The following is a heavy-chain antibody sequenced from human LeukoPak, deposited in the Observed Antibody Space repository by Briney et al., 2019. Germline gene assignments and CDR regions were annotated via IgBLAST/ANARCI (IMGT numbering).Heavy chain of an antibody. CDR2: IYYSGST. V-gene: IGHV4-59*12. D-gene: IGHD1-1*01. CDR3: ARVGGNNWFDP. J-gene: IGHJ5*02. Sequence: PSETLSLTCTVSGGSISSYYWSWIRQPPGKGLEWIGYIYYSGSTNYNPSLKSRVTMSVDTSKNQFSLKLSSVTAADTAVYYCARVGGNNWFDPWGQGTLVTVSS. CDR1: GGSISSYY.